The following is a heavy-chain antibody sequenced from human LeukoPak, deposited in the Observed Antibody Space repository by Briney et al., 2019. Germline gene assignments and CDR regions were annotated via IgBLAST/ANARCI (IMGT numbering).Heavy chain of an antibody. D-gene: IGHD3-22*01. J-gene: IGHJ5*02. CDR3: ARPYYYDSRIDP. CDR2: MYYSGST. CDR1: GGSISSGDYY. Sequence: SETLSLTCTVSGGSISSGDYYWSWIRQPPGKGLEWIAHMYYSGSTYYNPSLESRVTMSADTSKNQLSLKLSSVTAADTAVYYCARPYYYDSRIDPWGQGILVTVSS. V-gene: IGHV4-30-4*01.